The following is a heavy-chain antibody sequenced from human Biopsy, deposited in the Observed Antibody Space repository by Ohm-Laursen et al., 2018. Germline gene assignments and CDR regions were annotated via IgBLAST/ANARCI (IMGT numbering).Heavy chain of an antibody. CDR3: ARDSSRRAREGGMDA. CDR2: ISETSSHI. V-gene: IGHV3-21*01. J-gene: IGHJ6*02. D-gene: IGHD6-6*01. Sequence: SLRLSCTASGFNVSSYDMNWVRQAPGKGLEWISYISETSSHIYDADSVRGRFTVARDIAKNSLYLQLNSLRVEDTAVYYCARDSSRRAREGGMDAWGQGTTVTVSS. CDR1: GFNVSSYD.